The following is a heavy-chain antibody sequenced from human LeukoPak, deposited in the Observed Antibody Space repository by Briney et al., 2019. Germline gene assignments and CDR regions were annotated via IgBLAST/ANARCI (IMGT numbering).Heavy chain of an antibody. Sequence: SETLSLTCTVSGGSISSYYWSWIRQPPGKGLEWIGYIYYSGSTNYNPSLKSRVTISVDTSKNQFSLKLSSVTAADTAVYYCASFCSGGSCYPWTSNYWGQGTLVTVSS. V-gene: IGHV4-59*12. J-gene: IGHJ4*02. D-gene: IGHD2-15*01. CDR2: IYYSGST. CDR1: GGSISSYY. CDR3: ASFCSGGSCYPWTSNY.